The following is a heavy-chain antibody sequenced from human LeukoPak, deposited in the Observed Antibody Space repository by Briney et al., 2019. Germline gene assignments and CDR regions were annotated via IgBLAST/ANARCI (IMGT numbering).Heavy chain of an antibody. J-gene: IGHJ6*03. Sequence: GGSLRLSCAASGFTFSSYSMNWVRQAPGKGLEWVSYISSSSSTIYYADSVKGRFTISRDNAKNSLYLQMNSLRAEDTAVYYCARGGSRGSRPYYYMDVWGKGTTVTVSS. CDR2: ISSSSSTI. CDR3: ARGGSRGSRPYYYMDV. D-gene: IGHD2-15*01. CDR1: GFTFSSYS. V-gene: IGHV3-48*04.